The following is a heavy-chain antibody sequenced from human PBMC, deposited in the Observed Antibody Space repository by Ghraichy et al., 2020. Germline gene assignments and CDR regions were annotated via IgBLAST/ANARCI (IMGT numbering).Heavy chain of an antibody. CDR3: ARDVAYSFHH. J-gene: IGHJ1*01. Sequence: SCAASGFSFSNAWMHWVRQAPGKGLVWVSRIYSDGSGAIYVDSVRGRFTISRDNAKSTVYLQMDSLRDDDTAVYYCARDVAYSFHHWGQGTLVTVSS. CDR2: IYSDGSGA. V-gene: IGHV3-74*01. CDR1: GFSFSNAW. D-gene: IGHD2-15*01.